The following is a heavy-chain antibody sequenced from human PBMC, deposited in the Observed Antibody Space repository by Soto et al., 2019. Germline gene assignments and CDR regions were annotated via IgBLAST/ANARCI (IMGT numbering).Heavy chain of an antibody. CDR3: AREKVGATQNYYYYYGMDV. CDR1: GGSISSGGYY. CDR2: IYYSGST. D-gene: IGHD1-26*01. J-gene: IGHJ6*02. V-gene: IGHV4-31*03. Sequence: QVQLQESGPGLVKPSQTLSLTCTVSGGSISSGGYYWSWIRQHPGKGLEWIGYIYYSGSTYYNPSLKSRVTISVDTSKNQFSLKLSSVTAADTAVYYCAREKVGATQNYYYYYGMDVWGQGTTVTVSS.